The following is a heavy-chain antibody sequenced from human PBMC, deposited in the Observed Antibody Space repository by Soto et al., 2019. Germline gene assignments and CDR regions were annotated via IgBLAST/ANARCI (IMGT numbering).Heavy chain of an antibody. D-gene: IGHD3-22*01. J-gene: IGHJ4*02. CDR3: ARSSTYNFDSSGYYDY. V-gene: IGHV1-2*02. CDR2: INPNSGGA. CDR1: GYTFTGYY. Sequence: GASVKVSCKASGYTFTGYYMHWVRQAPGQGLEWMGWINPNSGGANYAQSFQGRVTLTRDASISTAYMDLTRLTSGDAAVYYCARSSTYNFDSSGYYDYWGQGTLVTVSS.